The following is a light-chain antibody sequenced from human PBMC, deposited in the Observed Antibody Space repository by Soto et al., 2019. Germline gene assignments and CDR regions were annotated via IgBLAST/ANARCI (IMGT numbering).Light chain of an antibody. CDR3: SSYTTSNTRQIV. V-gene: IGLV2-14*03. CDR2: DVT. J-gene: IGLJ1*01. Sequence: QSVLTQPASGSGSPGQSISISCTGTSSDVGGCNYVSWYQHHPGKAPKLIIYDVTNRPSGVSNPFSGSKSGNTASLTISGLQPEDEADYYCSSYTTSNTRQIVFGTGTKVTVL. CDR1: SSDVGGCNY.